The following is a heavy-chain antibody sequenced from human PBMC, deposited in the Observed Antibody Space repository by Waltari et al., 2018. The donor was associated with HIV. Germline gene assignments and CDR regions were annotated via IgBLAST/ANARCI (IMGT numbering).Heavy chain of an antibody. CDR2: INHSGST. CDR1: GVSFSGYF. CDR3: ARDSGVGYGGLYYFDY. D-gene: IGHD4-17*01. V-gene: IGHV4-34*01. J-gene: IGHJ4*02. Sequence: QVQLQQWGAGLLKPSETLSLTRAVYGVSFSGYFWSWIRQPPGKGLEWIGEINHSGSTNYNPSPKSRVTISVDTSKNQFSLKLSSVTAADTAVYYCARDSGVGYGGLYYFDYWGQGTLVTVSS.